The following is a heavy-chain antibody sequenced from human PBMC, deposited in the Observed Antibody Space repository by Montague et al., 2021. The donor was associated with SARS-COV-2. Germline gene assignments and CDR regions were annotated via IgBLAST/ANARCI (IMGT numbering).Heavy chain of an antibody. V-gene: IGHV3-7*01. CDR2: IKQDGREK. D-gene: IGHD3-3*01. J-gene: IGHJ4*02. CDR3: ARGGQYYDFWSDFPDY. CDR1: GFTFSFYW. Sequence: SLILSCAASGFTFSFYWMSWVRQAPGQVLVWLASIKQDGREKHYVDSVKGRFSISRYNAKNSLSLQMNSLRAEEMAVYYCARGGQYYDFWSDFPDYWGQGTLVTVSS.